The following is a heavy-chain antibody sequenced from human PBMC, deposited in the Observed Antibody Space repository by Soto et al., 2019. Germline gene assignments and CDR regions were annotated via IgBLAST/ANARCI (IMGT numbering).Heavy chain of an antibody. CDR3: AQAPRNSYGLIDY. CDR2: ISWNSGSI. V-gene: IGHV3-9*01. Sequence: EVQLVESGGGLVQPGRSLRLSCAASGFTFDDYAMHWVRQAPGKGLEWVSGISWNSGSIGYADSVKGRFTISRDNAKNSLYLQMNSLRAEDTALYYCAQAPRNSYGLIDYWAQGTLVTVS. D-gene: IGHD5-18*01. J-gene: IGHJ4*02. CDR1: GFTFDDYA.